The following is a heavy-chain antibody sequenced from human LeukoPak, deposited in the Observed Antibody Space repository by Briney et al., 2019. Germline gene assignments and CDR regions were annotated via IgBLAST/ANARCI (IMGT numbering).Heavy chain of an antibody. V-gene: IGHV3-15*01. CDR1: GFTFSNAW. Sequence: GGSLRLSCAASGFTFSNAWMSWVRQAPGKGLKWVGRIKSRTDGGTIDYAAPVKGRFTISRDDSKSTLYLQMNSLKTEDTAVYYCTKPDLLWFGEDVWGQGTTVTVSS. D-gene: IGHD3-10*01. CDR3: TKPDLLWFGEDV. CDR2: IKSRTDGGTI. J-gene: IGHJ6*02.